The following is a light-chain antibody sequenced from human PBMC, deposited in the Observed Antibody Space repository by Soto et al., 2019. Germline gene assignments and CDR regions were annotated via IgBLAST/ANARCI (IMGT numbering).Light chain of an antibody. CDR1: QTITRW. CDR3: QQYHTYYT. V-gene: IGKV1-5*01. Sequence: DIQMTQSPSTLSASVGDRVTITCRASQTITRWMAWYQQKPGKAPKLLIYDASTLESGVPSRFSGSRSGTEFTLTISSLQPDDFATYYCQQYHTYYTFGQGTRVESK. J-gene: IGKJ2*01. CDR2: DAS.